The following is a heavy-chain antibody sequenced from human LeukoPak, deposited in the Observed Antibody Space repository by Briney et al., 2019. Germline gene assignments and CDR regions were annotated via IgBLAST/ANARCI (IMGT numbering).Heavy chain of an antibody. CDR3: AKDINQRRHYYYGMDV. CDR1: GFTFDDYA. D-gene: IGHD2-2*01. CDR2: ISWNSGSI. J-gene: IGHJ6*02. V-gene: IGHV3-9*01. Sequence: GRSLRLSCAASGFTFDDYAMHWVRQAPGKGLEWVSGISWNSGSIGYADSVKGRFTISRDNAKNSLYLQMNSLRAEDTALYYCAKDINQRRHYYYGMDVWGQGTTVTVSS.